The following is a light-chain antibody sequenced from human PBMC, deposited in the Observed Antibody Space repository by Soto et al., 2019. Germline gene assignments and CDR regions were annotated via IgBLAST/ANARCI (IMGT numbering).Light chain of an antibody. J-gene: IGKJ1*01. CDR2: DAS. CDR3: QQYNNWPPWT. V-gene: IGKV3-15*01. CDR1: QSVSNN. Sequence: ILMTQSPATLSVSPGERATLSCRASQSVSNNLACYQQKPGQAPRLLIYDASTRATGIPPRFIGSGSGREVSLLIIGMQSEDFVAYYCQQYNNWPPWTFGQGTKVEIK.